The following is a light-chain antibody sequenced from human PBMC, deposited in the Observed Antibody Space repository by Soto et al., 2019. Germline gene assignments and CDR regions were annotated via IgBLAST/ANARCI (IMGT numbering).Light chain of an antibody. V-gene: IGKV3-15*01. CDR3: QQYNKWPRT. CDR2: DTS. CDR1: QSVRSN. J-gene: IGKJ1*01. Sequence: EVVMTQSPATLSVSPGERVTLSCRASQSVRSNLAWYQQKPGQSPRLLIYDTSTRATDIPARFSGSGSGTEFTLTISSLQSEDFAVYYCQQYNKWPRTFGQGTKVDIK.